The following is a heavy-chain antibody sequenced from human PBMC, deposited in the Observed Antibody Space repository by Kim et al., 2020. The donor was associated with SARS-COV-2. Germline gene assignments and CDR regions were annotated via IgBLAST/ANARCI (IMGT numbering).Heavy chain of an antibody. J-gene: IGHJ4*02. Sequence: GGSLRLSCAVSGYTFSNGWMTWVRQAPGKGLEWVGRIKKLADGGTTDYAAAVKGRFTISRDDSKNTLYLQMNSLKIEDTAVYYCTTDYYFYNTGVFDFWGQGTLVTVSS. CDR2: IKKLADGGTT. CDR1: GYTFSNGW. V-gene: IGHV3-15*01. CDR3: TTDYYFYNTGVFDF. D-gene: IGHD3-22*01.